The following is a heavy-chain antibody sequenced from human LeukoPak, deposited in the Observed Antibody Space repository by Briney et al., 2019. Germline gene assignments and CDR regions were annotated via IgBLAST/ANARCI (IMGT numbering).Heavy chain of an antibody. D-gene: IGHD2-2*02. CDR2: IYVIGTN. J-gene: IGHJ5*02. CDR1: GGPNSSRNHY. V-gene: IGHV4-39*01. Sequence: SETLSLTCTVSGGPNSSRNHYWRWIRQAPEKRLEGIGSIYVIGTNYSTPSVTSRLTMSVVTSKNQLFMKLRSVTVADTAVYYCARGCSSTSCYTSWGQGTLVTVSS. CDR3: ARGCSSTSCYTS.